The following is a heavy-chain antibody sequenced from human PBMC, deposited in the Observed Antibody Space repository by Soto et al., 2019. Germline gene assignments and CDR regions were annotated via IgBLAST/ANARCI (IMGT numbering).Heavy chain of an antibody. CDR1: GYTFTSYG. D-gene: IGHD3-22*01. V-gene: IGHV1-18*01. CDR3: ARALYYYDNSGLAY. J-gene: IGHJ4*02. CDR2: INIYSGDA. Sequence: QVRLEQSGPEVKKTGASVKVSCKASGYTFTSYGISWVRQAPGQGLEWMGWINIYSGDAKYAQRFQDRVNMTRDTSTNTDYMEMRSLRYDDTAVYYCARALYYYDNSGLAYWGQGTLVTVSS.